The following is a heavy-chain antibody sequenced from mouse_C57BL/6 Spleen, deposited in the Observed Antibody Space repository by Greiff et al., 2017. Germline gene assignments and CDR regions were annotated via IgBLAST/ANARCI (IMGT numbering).Heavy chain of an antibody. Sequence: VQLQQSGPELVKPGASVKISCKASGYTFTDYYMNWVKQTHGKSLEWIGDINPNNGGTSYNQKFKGKATLTVDKSSSTAYMELRSLTSEDSAVYYCARASNYEDFAYWGQGTTLPVSS. CDR1: GYTFTDYY. D-gene: IGHD2-5*01. CDR2: INPNNGGT. CDR3: ARASNYEDFAY. V-gene: IGHV1-26*01. J-gene: IGHJ2*01.